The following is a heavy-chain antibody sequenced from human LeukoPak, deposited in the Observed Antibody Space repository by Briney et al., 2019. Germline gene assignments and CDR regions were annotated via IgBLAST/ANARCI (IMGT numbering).Heavy chain of an antibody. V-gene: IGHV3-53*01. CDR3: ATRSLISPY. J-gene: IGHJ4*02. CDR1: GLAVSHNY. CDR2: IYSGGST. Sequence: PGKSLRLSCAASGLAVSHNYMSWVRQAPGKGLEWVSCIYSGGSTDYADSVKGRFTISRDNSRNTLYLQMNSLRAEDTAVYYCATRSLISPYWGEGTLVTVSS. D-gene: IGHD3-3*02.